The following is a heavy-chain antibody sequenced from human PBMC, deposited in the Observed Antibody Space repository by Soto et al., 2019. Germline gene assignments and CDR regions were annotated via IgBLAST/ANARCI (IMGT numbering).Heavy chain of an antibody. V-gene: IGHV3-33*01. CDR2: IWYDGSNI. Sequence: PGGSLRLSCAASGFTFSRYGMHWVRQAPGRGLEWVAVIWYDGSNIYYADSVKGRFTISRDNSKDTLDLQMNSLRAEETAVYYCARDREQWLVGYYFDYWGQGTLVTVSS. CDR1: GFTFSRYG. J-gene: IGHJ4*02. CDR3: ARDREQWLVGYYFDY. D-gene: IGHD6-19*01.